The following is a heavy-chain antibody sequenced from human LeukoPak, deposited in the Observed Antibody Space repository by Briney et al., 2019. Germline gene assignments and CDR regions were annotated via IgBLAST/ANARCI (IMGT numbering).Heavy chain of an antibody. V-gene: IGHV3-23*01. D-gene: IGHD3-3*01. Sequence: GGSLRLSCAASGFTFSSYAMSWVRQAQGKWLEWVSAISGSGGSTYYADSVKGRLTISRDNSKNTLYLQMNSLRAEDTAVYYCAKVPVFSLTISEVVTDDAFDIWGQGTIVTVSS. J-gene: IGHJ3*02. CDR3: AKVPVFSLTISEVVTDDAFDI. CDR1: GFTFSSYA. CDR2: ISGSGGST.